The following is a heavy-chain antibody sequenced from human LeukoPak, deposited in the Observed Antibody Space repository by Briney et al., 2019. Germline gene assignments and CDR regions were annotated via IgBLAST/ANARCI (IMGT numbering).Heavy chain of an antibody. D-gene: IGHD4-17*01. CDR1: GYTFSSFA. J-gene: IGHJ4*02. V-gene: IGHV7-4-1*02. CDR2: INTNTGNP. CDR3: ARDYGDYVLGY. Sequence: ASVKVSCKASGYTFSSFAMNWVRQAPGQGLEWMGWINTNTGNPTYARGFTGRFVFSLDISVSTAYLQISSLKTEDTAVYYCARDYGDYVLGYWGQGTLVTVSS.